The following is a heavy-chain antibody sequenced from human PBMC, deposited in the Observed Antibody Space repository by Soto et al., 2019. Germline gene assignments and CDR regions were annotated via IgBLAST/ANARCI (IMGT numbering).Heavy chain of an antibody. J-gene: IGHJ6*02. Sequence: PGGSLRLSCAASGFTFSSYDMHWVRQATGKGLEWVSAIGTAGDTYYPGSVKGRFTISSENAKNSLYLQMNSLRAEDTAVYYCERGLTSGYYPTLFRSSTNEMYTRGQQSTLTISS. CDR1: GFTFSSYD. V-gene: IGHV3-13*01. CDR3: ERGLTSGYYPTLFRSSTNEMYT. D-gene: IGHD3-22*01. CDR2: IGTAGDT.